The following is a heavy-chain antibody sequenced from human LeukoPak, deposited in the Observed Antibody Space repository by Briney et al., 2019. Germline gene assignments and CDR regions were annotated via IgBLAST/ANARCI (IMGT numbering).Heavy chain of an antibody. J-gene: IGHJ3*02. V-gene: IGHV5-51*01. CDR2: IYPGDSDT. CDR3: ARPRSKMATIDPFDI. CDR1: GYSFTSYW. D-gene: IGHD5-24*01. Sequence: GGSLRLSRKRSGYSFTSYWIDWVRQMPGTGLEWMGLIYPGDSDTRYSPSFQGQVTISADKSISTAYLQWSSLKASDTAMYYCARPRSKMATIDPFDIWGQGTMVTVSS.